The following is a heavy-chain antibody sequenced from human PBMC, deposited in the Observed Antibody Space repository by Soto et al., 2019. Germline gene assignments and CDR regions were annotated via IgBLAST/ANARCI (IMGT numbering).Heavy chain of an antibody. CDR2: IYYSGST. V-gene: IGHV4-30-4*01. D-gene: IGHD2-15*01. CDR1: GGSISSGDYY. J-gene: IGHJ4*02. CDR3: ARVSPWAAATYYFDY. Sequence: QVQLQESGPGLVKPSPTLSLTCTVSGGSISSGDYYWSWIRQPPGKGLAWIGYIYYSGSTYYNPSLKSRVTISVDTSKNQFSLKLSSVTAADTAVYYCARVSPWAAATYYFDYWGQGTLVTVSS.